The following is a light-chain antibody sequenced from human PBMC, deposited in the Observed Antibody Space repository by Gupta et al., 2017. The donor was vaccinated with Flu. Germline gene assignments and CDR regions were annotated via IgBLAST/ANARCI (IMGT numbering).Light chain of an antibody. V-gene: IGKV1-5*03. CDR3: QQDNSYPLT. CDR2: KAF. J-gene: IGKJ4*01. CDR1: QSISSW. Sequence: DIQMTQSPSTLSASVGDRVTITCRASQSISSWLAWYQQKPGKAPNLLIYKAFSLESGVPSRFSGSGSGTEFTLTISSLQPDDFATYYCQQDNSYPLTFGGGTKVEIK.